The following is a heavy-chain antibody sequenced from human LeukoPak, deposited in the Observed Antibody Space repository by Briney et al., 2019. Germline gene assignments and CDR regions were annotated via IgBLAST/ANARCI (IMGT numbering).Heavy chain of an antibody. CDR3: AREAFVDYDYVWGSSRYRSHWFDP. D-gene: IGHD3-16*02. CDR2: INHSGST. J-gene: IGHJ5*02. Sequence: PSETLSLTCAVYGGSFSGYYWSWIRQPPGKGLEWIGEINHSGSTNYNPSLKSRVTISVDTSKNQFSLKLSSVTAADTAVYYCAREAFVDYDYVWGSSRYRSHWFDPWGQGTLVTVSS. V-gene: IGHV4-34*01. CDR1: GGSFSGYY.